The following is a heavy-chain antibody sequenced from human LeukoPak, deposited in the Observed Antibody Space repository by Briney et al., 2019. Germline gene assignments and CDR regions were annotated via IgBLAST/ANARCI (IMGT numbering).Heavy chain of an antibody. Sequence: GGSLRLSCAASGFTVSSNYMSWVRQAPGKGLEWVSVFYSGGSTYYADSVKGRFTISRDNSKNTLYLQMNSLRAEDTAVYYCARDTVTTFRFRDYYYYGMDVWGQGTTVTVSS. J-gene: IGHJ6*02. D-gene: IGHD4-17*01. V-gene: IGHV3-53*01. CDR2: FYSGGST. CDR1: GFTVSSNY. CDR3: ARDTVTTFRFRDYYYYGMDV.